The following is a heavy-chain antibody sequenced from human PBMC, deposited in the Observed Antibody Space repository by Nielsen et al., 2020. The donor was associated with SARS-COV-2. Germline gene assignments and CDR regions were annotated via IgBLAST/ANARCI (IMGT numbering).Heavy chain of an antibody. CDR2: ISSSSSYT. J-gene: IGHJ4*02. D-gene: IGHD2-2*01. CDR3: ARGRARSSSSNSPFDS. V-gene: IGHV3-11*05. Sequence: RQAPGKGLEWISFISSSSSYTDYADSVKGRFTISRDNAQDSLFLQMNSLRVGDTAVYYCARGRARSSSSNSPFDSWGRGALVTVSS.